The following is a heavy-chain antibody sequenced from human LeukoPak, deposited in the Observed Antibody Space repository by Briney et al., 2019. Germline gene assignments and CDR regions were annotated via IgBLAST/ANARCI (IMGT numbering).Heavy chain of an antibody. J-gene: IGHJ1*01. D-gene: IGHD6-13*01. CDR1: GGSISSYY. CDR2: IYYSGST. V-gene: IGHV4-59*01. CDR3: ADYIAAAGAECFQH. Sequence: SETLSLTCTVSGGSISSYYRSWIRQPPGKGLEWIGYIYYSGSTNYNPSLKSRVTISVDTSKNQFSLKLSSVTAADTAVYYCADYIAAAGAECFQHWGQGTLVTVSS.